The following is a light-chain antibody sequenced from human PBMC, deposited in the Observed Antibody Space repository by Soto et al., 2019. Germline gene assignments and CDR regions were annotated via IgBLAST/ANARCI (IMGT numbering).Light chain of an antibody. Sequence: EIVMTQSPATLSVSPGERATLSCRASQSVSSNLAWYQQKPGQAPRLLIYGASTRATGIPARFSGSRSGTEXTLTISSLQSEDFAVYYCQQYNDWPRTFGQGTKVEIK. CDR3: QQYNDWPRT. CDR2: GAS. J-gene: IGKJ1*01. V-gene: IGKV3-15*01. CDR1: QSVSSN.